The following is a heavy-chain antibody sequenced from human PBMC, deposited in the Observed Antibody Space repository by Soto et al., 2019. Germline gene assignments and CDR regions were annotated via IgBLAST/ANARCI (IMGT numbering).Heavy chain of an antibody. CDR1: GYTFTSYA. Sequence: ASVKVSCKASGYTFTSYAMHWVRQAPGQRLEWMGWINAGNGNTKYSQKFQGRVTITRDTSASTAYMELSSLRSEDTAVYYCARSIVVVTAIDYWGQGTLVSVSS. J-gene: IGHJ4*02. V-gene: IGHV1-3*01. D-gene: IGHD2-21*02. CDR2: INAGNGNT. CDR3: ARSIVVVTAIDY.